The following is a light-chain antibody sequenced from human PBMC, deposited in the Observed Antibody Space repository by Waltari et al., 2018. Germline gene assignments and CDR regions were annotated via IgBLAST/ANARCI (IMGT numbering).Light chain of an antibody. CDR3: QQCYTFPYT. CDR2: WAS. J-gene: IGKJ2*01. V-gene: IGKV4-1*01. Sequence: DIVLTQTPDSLAVSLGERATINGTSSRSVLSSSNNKNDLGWYQQRPGQPPKLLITWASTRESGVPDRFSGSGSGTDFTLTISSLQAEDVAVYFCQQCYTFPYTFGQGTKLEIK. CDR1: RSVLSSSNNKND.